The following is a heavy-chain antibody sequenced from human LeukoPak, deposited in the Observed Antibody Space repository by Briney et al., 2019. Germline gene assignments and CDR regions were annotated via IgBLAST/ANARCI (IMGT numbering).Heavy chain of an antibody. D-gene: IGHD3-10*01. CDR1: GGSISSYY. CDR3: VRDGDYESGNDLDH. Sequence: KPSETLSLTCAVSGGSISSYYWSWIRQPAGKGLEWIGRIYSSGSTNYNPSLESRVTMSVDTSKNQFSLRLRSVTAADPAVYHCVRDGDYESGNDLDHWGQGILVTVSS. V-gene: IGHV4-4*07. CDR2: IYSSGST. J-gene: IGHJ4*02.